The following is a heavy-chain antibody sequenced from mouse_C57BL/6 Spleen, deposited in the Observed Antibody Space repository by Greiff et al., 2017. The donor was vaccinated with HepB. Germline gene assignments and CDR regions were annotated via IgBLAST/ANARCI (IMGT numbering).Heavy chain of an antibody. CDR1: GYTFTSYW. J-gene: IGHJ1*03. CDR3: ARRVYGSSWYFDV. D-gene: IGHD1-1*01. V-gene: IGHV1-64*01. Sequence: VQLQQSGAELVKPGASVKLSCKASGYTFTSYWMHWVKQRPGQGLEWIGMIHPNSGSTNYNEKFKSKATLTVDKSSSTAYMQLSSLTSEDSAVYYCARRVYGSSWYFDVWGTGTTVTVSS. CDR2: IHPNSGST.